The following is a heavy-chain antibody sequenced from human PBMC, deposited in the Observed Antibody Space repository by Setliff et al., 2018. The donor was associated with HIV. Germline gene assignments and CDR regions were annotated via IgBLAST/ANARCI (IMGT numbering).Heavy chain of an antibody. CDR3: ARGPPFAY. J-gene: IGHJ4*02. CDR2: IAYSGTTMYT. V-gene: IGHV4-39*07. CDR1: GGSFIGSSFQ. Sequence: SETLSLTCTVSGGSFIGSSFQSTWIRQTPGKGLEWIADIAYSGTTMYTNYNPSLESLVIVSEDTSRDQFFLKLTSVTADDTAIYYCARGPPFAYWGQGLLVTVSS.